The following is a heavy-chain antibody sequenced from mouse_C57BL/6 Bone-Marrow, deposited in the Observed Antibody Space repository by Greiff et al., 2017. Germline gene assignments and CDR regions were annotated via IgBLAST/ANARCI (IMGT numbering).Heavy chain of an antibody. J-gene: IGHJ4*01. CDR2: FNPYNGGT. CDR3: ARSLYYYAMDY. CDR1: GYTFTDYY. Sequence: VQLQQSGPVLVKPGASVKMSCKASGYTFTDYYMNWVKQSHGKSLEWIGVFNPYNGGTSYNQKFKGKATLTVDKSSSTAYMELNSLTSEDSAVYYCARSLYYYAMDYWGQGTSVTVSS. V-gene: IGHV1-19*01.